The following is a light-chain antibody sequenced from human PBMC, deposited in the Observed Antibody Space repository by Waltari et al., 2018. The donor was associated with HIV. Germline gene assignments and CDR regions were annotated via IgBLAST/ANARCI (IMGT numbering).Light chain of an antibody. CDR3: ATWQDSLSVVL. V-gene: IGLV1-47*01. CDR2: RNH. J-gene: IGLJ2*01. Sequence: SVLTQPPSASGTPGQRVTISCSGSSPNIGSHYVFWYQQLPGTAPKLLMHRNHQRPSGVPDRFSDSTAGASASLAISGVRAEDEADYYCATWQDSLSVVLFGGGTELTVL. CDR1: SPNIGSHY.